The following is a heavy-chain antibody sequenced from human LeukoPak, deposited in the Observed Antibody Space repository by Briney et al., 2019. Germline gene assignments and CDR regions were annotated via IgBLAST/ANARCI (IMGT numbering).Heavy chain of an antibody. CDR2: ISSSGSAI. CDR3: AELGITMIGGV. D-gene: IGHD3-10*02. J-gene: IGHJ6*04. V-gene: IGHV3-48*03. CDR1: GFTFSSYE. Sequence: GGSLRLSCAASGFTFSSYEMNWVRQAPGKGLEWVAYISSSGSAIYYADSVKGRFTISRDNAKNSLYLQMNSLRAEDTAVYYCAELGITMIGGVWGKGTTVTISS.